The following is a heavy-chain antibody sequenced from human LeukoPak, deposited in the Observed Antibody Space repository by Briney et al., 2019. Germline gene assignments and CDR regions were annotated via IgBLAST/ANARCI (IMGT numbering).Heavy chain of an antibody. CDR1: GASINSSPYS. V-gene: IGHV4-39*07. J-gene: IGHJ4*02. CDR3: ANSPLGRYYFDY. D-gene: IGHD2-15*01. CDR2: IYTSGST. Sequence: SETLSLTCTVSGASINSSPYSWGWIRQPPGKGLEWIGRIYTSGSTNYNPSLKSRVTISEDTSKNQFSLKMSSVTAADTAVYFCANSPLGRYYFDYWGQGTLVTVSS.